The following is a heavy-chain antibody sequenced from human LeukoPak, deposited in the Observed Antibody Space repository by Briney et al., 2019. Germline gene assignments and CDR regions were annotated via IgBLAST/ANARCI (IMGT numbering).Heavy chain of an antibody. CDR2: IYYSGGT. D-gene: IGHD3-10*01. J-gene: IGHJ4*02. V-gene: IGHV4-59*08. CDR3: ARLVLSYGNAFDH. Sequence: SETLSLTCTVSGGSISSYYWSWIRQPPGKGLEWIGYIYYSGGTNYNPSLKSRVTISEDTSKNHFSLRLSSVTAADTAVYYCARLVLSYGNAFDHWGQGTLVTASS. CDR1: GGSISSYY.